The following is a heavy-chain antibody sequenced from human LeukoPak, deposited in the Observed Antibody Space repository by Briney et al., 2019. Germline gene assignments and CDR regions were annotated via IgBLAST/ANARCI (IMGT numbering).Heavy chain of an antibody. D-gene: IGHD3-3*01. Sequence: PGGSLRLSCAASGFTFSSYAMPWVRQAPGKGLEWVAVISYDGSNKYYADSVKGRFTISRDNSKNTLYLQMNSLRAEDTAVYYCARDSVDFWSGYYDFDYWGQGTLVTVSS. V-gene: IGHV3-30-3*01. CDR3: ARDSVDFWSGYYDFDY. CDR1: GFTFSSYA. CDR2: ISYDGSNK. J-gene: IGHJ4*02.